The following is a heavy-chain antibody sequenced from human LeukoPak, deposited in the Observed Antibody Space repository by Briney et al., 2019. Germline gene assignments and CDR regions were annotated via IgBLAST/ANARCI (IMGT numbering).Heavy chain of an antibody. CDR1: GFTFSSYA. V-gene: IGHV3-30-3*01. CDR3: ARESYSSRHYYFDY. J-gene: IGHJ4*02. D-gene: IGHD6-13*01. Sequence: AGGSLRLSCAASGFTFSSYAMHWVRQAPGKGLEWVAVISYDGSNKYYADSVKGRFTISRDNSKNTLYLQMNSLRAEDTAVYYCARESYSSRHYYFDYWGQGTLVTVSS. CDR2: ISYDGSNK.